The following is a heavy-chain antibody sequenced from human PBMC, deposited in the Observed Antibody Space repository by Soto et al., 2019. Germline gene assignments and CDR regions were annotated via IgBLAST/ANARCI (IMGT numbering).Heavy chain of an antibody. D-gene: IGHD3-3*01. CDR3: ARTGFDFWSGYYTDSIFDY. CDR2: ISYDGSNE. Sequence: GGSLRLSCAASGFTFSSYAMHWVRQAPGKGLEWVAVISYDGSNEYYADSVKGRFTVSRDNSKNTLYLQMNSLRAEDTAVYYCARTGFDFWSGYYTDSIFDYWGKGTLVTVSS. V-gene: IGHV3-30-3*01. CDR1: GFTFSSYA. J-gene: IGHJ4*02.